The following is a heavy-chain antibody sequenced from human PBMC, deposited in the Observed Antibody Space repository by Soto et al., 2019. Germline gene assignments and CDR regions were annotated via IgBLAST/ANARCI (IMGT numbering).Heavy chain of an antibody. V-gene: IGHV3-33*01. CDR2: IWYDGSNK. CDR1: GFTFSSYG. CDR3: ARDSCGGDCYGGNYFDY. J-gene: IGHJ4*02. Sequence: QVQLVESGGGVVQPGRSLRLSCAASGFTFSSYGMHWVRQAPGKGLEWVAVIWYDGSNKYYADSVKGRFTVSRDNSKNALYLLMNSLRAEDTAVYYCARDSCGGDCYGGNYFDYWGQGTLVTVSS. D-gene: IGHD2-21*02.